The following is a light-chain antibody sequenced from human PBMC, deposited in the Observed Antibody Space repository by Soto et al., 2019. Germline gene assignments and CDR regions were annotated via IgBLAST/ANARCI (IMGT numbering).Light chain of an antibody. Sequence: QSAATLSVSPGERATLSCRASQSVSSNLAWYQQKPGQAPRLLVYGASTRATGIPARFSGSGSGTAFTTTTSSRQPPDVTAYYCQQYNNRPPRTFGQGTKVDIK. CDR3: QQYNNRPPRT. CDR2: GAS. J-gene: IGKJ1*01. V-gene: IGKV3-15*01. CDR1: QSVSSN.